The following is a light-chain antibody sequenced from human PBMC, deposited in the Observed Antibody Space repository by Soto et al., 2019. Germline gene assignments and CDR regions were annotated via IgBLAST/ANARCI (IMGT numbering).Light chain of an antibody. CDR3: LQDYNYPRT. J-gene: IGKJ1*01. CDR2: AAS. V-gene: IGKV1-6*01. Sequence: AIQMTQSPSSLSASVGDRVTITCRASQGIRNDLGWYQQKPGKAPKLLIYAASSLQSGFPSRFSGSGSGTDFTLHISSLQPEDFATYYCLQDYNYPRTFGQGTKVEI. CDR1: QGIRND.